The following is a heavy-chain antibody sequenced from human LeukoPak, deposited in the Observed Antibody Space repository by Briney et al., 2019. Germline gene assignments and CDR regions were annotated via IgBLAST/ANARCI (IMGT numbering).Heavy chain of an antibody. CDR2: IYHSGST. D-gene: IGHD6-13*01. CDR3: ARRAVTLLEYSSSWYRSFDY. Sequence: SEPLSLTCIVSGGSIISTSYYWGWIRQPPGEGLDWIGSIYHSGSTYYNPSLKRRLTLSVDTSKNQFSLKLSSVTAADTAVYHCARRAVTLLEYSSSWYRSFDYWGQGTLVTVSS. V-gene: IGHV4-39*01. CDR1: GGSIISTSYY. J-gene: IGHJ4*02.